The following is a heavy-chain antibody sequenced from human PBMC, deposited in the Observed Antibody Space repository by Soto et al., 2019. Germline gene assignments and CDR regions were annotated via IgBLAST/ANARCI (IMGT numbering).Heavy chain of an antibody. CDR3: ARGYCSGGSCYGYYYYYGMDV. V-gene: IGHV4-59*01. CDR2: IYYSGST. J-gene: IGHJ6*02. CDR1: GGSISSYY. Sequence: SETLSLTCTVSGGSISSYYWSWIRQPPGKGLEWIGYIYYSGSTNYNPSLKSRVTISVDTSKNQFSLKLSSVTAADTAVYYCARGYCSGGSCYGYYYYYGMDVWGQGTTVTSP. D-gene: IGHD2-15*01.